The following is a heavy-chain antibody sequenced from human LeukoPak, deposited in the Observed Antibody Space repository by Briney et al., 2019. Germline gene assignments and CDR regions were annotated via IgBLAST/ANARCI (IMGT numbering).Heavy chain of an antibody. Sequence: SETLSLTCAVYGGSFSGYYWSWIRQPPGKGLEWIGEINHSGSTNYNPSLKSRVTISVDTSKNQFSLKLSSVTAADTAVYYCARHRRYCSGGSCKDYYGMDVWGKGTTVTVS. V-gene: IGHV4-34*01. J-gene: IGHJ6*04. CDR1: GGSFSGYY. D-gene: IGHD2-15*01. CDR2: INHSGST. CDR3: ARHRRYCSGGSCKDYYGMDV.